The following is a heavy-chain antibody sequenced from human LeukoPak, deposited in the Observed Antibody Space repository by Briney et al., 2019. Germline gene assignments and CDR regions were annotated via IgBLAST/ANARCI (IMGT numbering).Heavy chain of an antibody. J-gene: IGHJ5*02. CDR2: INPSGGST. CDR1: GYTFTSYY. CDR3: ARRGRYCSSTSCYFDENWFDP. Sequence: ASVKVSCKASGYTFTSYYMHWVRQAPGQGLEWMGIINPSGGSTSYAQKFQGRVTITADESTSTAYMELSSLRSEDTAVYYCARRGRYCSSTSCYFDENWFDPWGQGTLVTVSS. V-gene: IGHV1-46*01. D-gene: IGHD2-2*01.